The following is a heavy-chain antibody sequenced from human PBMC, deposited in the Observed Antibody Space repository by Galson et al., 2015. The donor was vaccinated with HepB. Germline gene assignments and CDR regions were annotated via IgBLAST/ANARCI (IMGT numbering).Heavy chain of an antibody. CDR3: AKSRFTWFGLDV. D-gene: IGHD3-10*01. CDR2: IDQHGSEI. V-gene: IGHV3-7*03. CDR1: GFTFASYW. J-gene: IGHJ6*02. Sequence: SLRLSCAGSGFTFASYWMSWVRQAPGSGLEWVANIDQHGSEIYYVDSVKGRFTISRDNAKNAVYLQMNSLRPDDTAVYYCAKSRFTWFGLDVWSQGTTVSVSS.